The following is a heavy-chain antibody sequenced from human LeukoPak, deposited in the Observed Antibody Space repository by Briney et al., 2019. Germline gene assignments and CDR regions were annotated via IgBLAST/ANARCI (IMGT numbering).Heavy chain of an antibody. CDR3: ARDYSLWWLTN. CDR2: ITPDGSGT. V-gene: IGHV3-74*01. D-gene: IGHD2-21*01. Sequence: GGSLRLSCAASGFTFSTYWMHWVRQAPGKGLVWVSRITPDGSGTICADSVKGRFTISRDNAKNTLYLQMNSLRAEDTAVYYCARDYSLWWLTNWGQGTLVTVSS. CDR1: GFTFSTYW. J-gene: IGHJ4*02.